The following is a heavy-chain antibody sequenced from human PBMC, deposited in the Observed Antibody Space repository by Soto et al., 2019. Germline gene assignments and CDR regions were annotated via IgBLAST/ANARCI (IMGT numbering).Heavy chain of an antibody. CDR1: GGAISSYY. Sequence: PSGTRSPTCTVSGGAISSYYWSGIGKPPGKGLEWIGYIYWSGSTNYNPSLKSRVTISVDTSKNQFSLKLSSVTAADTAVYYCARDQIRGSSLDFWSGYYKGYYYYYGMDVWGQGTTVTLPS. J-gene: IGHJ6*02. CDR2: IYWSGST. CDR3: ARDQIRGSSLDFWSGYYKGYYYYYGMDV. V-gene: IGHV4-59*01. D-gene: IGHD3-3*01.